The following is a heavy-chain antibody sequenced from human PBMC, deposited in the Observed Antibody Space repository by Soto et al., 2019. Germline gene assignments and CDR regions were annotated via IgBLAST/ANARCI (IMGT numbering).Heavy chain of an antibody. V-gene: IGHV4-39*01. CDR2: IYYSGST. D-gene: IGHD2-2*01. Sequence: SETLSLTCTVSGGSISSSSYYWGWIRQPPGKGLEWIGSIYYSGSTYYNPSLKSRFTVSRDNSDNTLYLQMSSLRVEDTAVYYCAKIPCREYCSNTPTAFGEWGQGTMVTVSS. CDR1: GGSISSSSYY. CDR3: AKIPCREYCSNTPTAFGE. J-gene: IGHJ3*01.